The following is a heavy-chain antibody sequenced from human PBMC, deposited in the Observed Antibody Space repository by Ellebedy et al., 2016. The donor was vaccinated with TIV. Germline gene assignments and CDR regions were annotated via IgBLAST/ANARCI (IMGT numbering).Heavy chain of an antibody. J-gene: IGHJ4*02. CDR1: GGTFSTYV. V-gene: IGHV1-69*06. D-gene: IGHD6-13*01. Sequence: SVKVSCXASGGTFSTYVINWVRQAPGQGLEWMGGIIPLFGTPNYAQKFQGRVTITADKSTNTAYMELSSLRSEDTAVYYCATNARIPASALVFWGQGTLVTVSS. CDR2: IIPLFGTP. CDR3: ATNARIPASALVF.